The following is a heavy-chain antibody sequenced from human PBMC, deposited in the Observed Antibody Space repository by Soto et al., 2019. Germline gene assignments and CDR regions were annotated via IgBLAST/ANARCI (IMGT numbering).Heavy chain of an antibody. CDR3: ARALSRECSGGSCPFTFDD. Sequence: GASVKVSCKASGYTFTGYQMHWVRQAPGQGLEWMGWINPNSGGTNYAQKFQGWVTMTRDTSISTAYMVLSRLKSDDTAVYFCARALSRECSGGSCPFTFDDWGQGSRVNVS. CDR2: INPNSGGT. V-gene: IGHV1-2*04. J-gene: IGHJ4*02. CDR1: GYTFTGYQ. D-gene: IGHD2-15*01.